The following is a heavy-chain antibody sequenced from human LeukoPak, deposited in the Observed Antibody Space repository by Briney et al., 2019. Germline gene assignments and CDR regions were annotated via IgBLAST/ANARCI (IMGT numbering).Heavy chain of an antibody. CDR2: ISSSSSYI. Sequence: PGGSLRLSCAASGFTFSSYSMNWVRQAPGKGLEWVSSISSSSSYIYYADSVKGRFTISRDNAKNSLYLQMNSLRAEDTAVYYCARRVFWSGYCYYYMDVWGKGTTVTVSS. CDR1: GFTFSSYS. J-gene: IGHJ6*03. D-gene: IGHD3-3*01. V-gene: IGHV3-21*01. CDR3: ARRVFWSGYCYYYMDV.